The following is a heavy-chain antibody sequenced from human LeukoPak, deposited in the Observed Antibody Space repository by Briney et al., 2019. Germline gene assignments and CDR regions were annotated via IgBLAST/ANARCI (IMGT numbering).Heavy chain of an antibody. D-gene: IGHD3/OR15-3a*01. CDR1: GFTFSDYY. CDR3: ARDQYDTWSRRGNFDS. CDR2: ISSSGSTI. V-gene: IGHV3-11*01. J-gene: IGHJ4*02. Sequence: GGSLRLSCAASGFTFSDYYMSWIRQAPGKGLEWVSYISSSGSTIYYADSVKGRFIISRDNAKNSLYLQMNSLRAEDTAVYYCARDQYDTWSRRGNFDSWGQGTLVIVSS.